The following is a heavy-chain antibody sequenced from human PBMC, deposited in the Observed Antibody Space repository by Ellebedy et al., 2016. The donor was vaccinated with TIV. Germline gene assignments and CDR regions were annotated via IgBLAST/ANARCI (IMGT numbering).Heavy chain of an antibody. V-gene: IGHV3-7*03. CDR2: IKQDGSET. J-gene: IGHJ4*02. Sequence: GESLKISCVASGFTFITYRMSWVRQAPGMGLEWVANIKQDGSETFYVDSVKGRFTISRDNAKSSLYLQMNSLRAEDTAVYYCARYRCTSTSCFFDYWGQGTLVTVSS. D-gene: IGHD2-2*01. CDR1: GFTFITYR. CDR3: ARYRCTSTSCFFDY.